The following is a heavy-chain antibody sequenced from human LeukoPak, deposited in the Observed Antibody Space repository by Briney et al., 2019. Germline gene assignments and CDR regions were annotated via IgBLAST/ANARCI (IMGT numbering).Heavy chain of an antibody. CDR2: ISPSGGST. D-gene: IGHD1-26*01. V-gene: IGHV1-46*01. CDR3: ARESGSLHNFDY. CDR1: GYTFTSNY. J-gene: IGHJ4*02. Sequence: LRASVKVSCKAFGYTFTSNYMHWVRQAPGQGPEWMGVISPSGGSTTYAQKFQGRVTLTRDMSTSTDYLELSSLRSEDTAVYYCARESGSLHNFDYWGQGTLVTVSS.